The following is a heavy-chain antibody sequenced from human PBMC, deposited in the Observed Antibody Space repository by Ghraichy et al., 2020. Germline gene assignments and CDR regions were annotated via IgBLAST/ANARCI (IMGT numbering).Heavy chain of an antibody. V-gene: IGHV3-23*01. Sequence: GESLNISCAASGFTFSSYAMSWVRQAPGKGLEWVSPISGSGGSTYYVDSVKGRFTISRDNSKNTLYLQMNSLRAEDTAVYYCAKDPRRNVIVVQSSYFDLWGRGTLVTVSS. CDR2: ISGSGGST. D-gene: IGHD2-15*01. CDR1: GFTFSSYA. J-gene: IGHJ2*01. CDR3: AKDPRRNVIVVQSSYFDL.